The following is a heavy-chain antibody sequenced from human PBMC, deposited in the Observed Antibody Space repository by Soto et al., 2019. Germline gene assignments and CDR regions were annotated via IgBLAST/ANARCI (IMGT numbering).Heavy chain of an antibody. CDR3: VRSYGDPPG. J-gene: IGHJ4*02. V-gene: IGHV3-74*01. CDR2: INGDGTNT. D-gene: IGHD4-17*01. Sequence: EVQLVESGGGVVQPGGSLRLSCAASGFTFSSDWMHWVRQAPGKGLVWVSRINGDGTNTDYADSVKGRFTISRDNPKNTLYLQMNTLRAEDAAVYYCVRSYGDPPGWGQGTLATASS. CDR1: GFTFSSDW.